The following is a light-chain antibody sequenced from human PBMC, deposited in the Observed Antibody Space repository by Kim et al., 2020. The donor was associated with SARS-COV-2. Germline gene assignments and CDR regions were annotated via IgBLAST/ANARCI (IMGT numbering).Light chain of an antibody. CDR2: ADN. Sequence: GQGVTISCSGTKSNIGTNFVWWYKQLPGTAPELLIHADNQRSSGVPDRFSASKSDTSASLAISGLQADDEADYFCASWDSSLNGVLFGGGTQLTVL. J-gene: IGLJ2*01. CDR1: KSNIGTNF. V-gene: IGLV1-44*01. CDR3: ASWDSSLNGVL.